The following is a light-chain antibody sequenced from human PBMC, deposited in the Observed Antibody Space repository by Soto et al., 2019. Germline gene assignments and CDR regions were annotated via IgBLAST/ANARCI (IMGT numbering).Light chain of an antibody. V-gene: IGKV3-20*01. J-gene: IGKJ1*01. CDR2: GAS. Sequence: IVLTQSPGTLSVSPWERATLSCRASQSVSSNLAWYQQTPGQAPRLLIYGASSRATGIPDRFSGSGSGTDFTLTISRLEPEDFAVYYCQQRGTFGQGTKVDIK. CDR3: QQRGT. CDR1: QSVSSN.